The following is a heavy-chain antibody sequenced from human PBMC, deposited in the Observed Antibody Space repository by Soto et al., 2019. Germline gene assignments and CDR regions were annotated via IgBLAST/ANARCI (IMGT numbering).Heavy chain of an antibody. D-gene: IGHD2-15*01. CDR1: GFTFSSYG. CDR3: AKEIRYCSGGSCYSYGMAV. J-gene: IGHJ6*02. Sequence: VGSLRLSCAASGFTFSSYGMHWVRQAPGKGLEWVAVISYDGSNKYYADSVKGRFTISRDNSKNTLYLQMNSLRAEDTAVYYCAKEIRYCSGGSCYSYGMAVWGQGTTVTVSS. V-gene: IGHV3-30*18. CDR2: ISYDGSNK.